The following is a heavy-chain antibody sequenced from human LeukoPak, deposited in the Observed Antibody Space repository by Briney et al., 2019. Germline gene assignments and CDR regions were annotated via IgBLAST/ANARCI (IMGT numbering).Heavy chain of an antibody. D-gene: IGHD6-13*01. V-gene: IGHV4-34*01. CDR2: INHSGST. J-gene: IGHJ4*02. CDR1: GGSFSGYY. CDR3: ARVNSRTYYFDY. Sequence: SETPSLTCAVYGGSFSGYYWSWIRQPPGKGLEWIGEINHSGSTNYNPSLKSRVTISVDTSKNQFSLKLSSVTAADTAVYYCARVNSRTYYFDYWGQGTLVTVSS.